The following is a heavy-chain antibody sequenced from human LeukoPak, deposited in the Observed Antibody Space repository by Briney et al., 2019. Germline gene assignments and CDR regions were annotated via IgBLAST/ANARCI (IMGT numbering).Heavy chain of an antibody. V-gene: IGHV4-59*01. CDR2: IYYSGST. CDR1: GGSISSYY. D-gene: IGHD6-19*01. Sequence: PSETLSLTCTVSGGSISSYYWSWIRQPPGKGLEWIGYIYYSGSTNYNPSLKSRVTISVDTSKNQFSLKLSSVTAADTAVYYCARTLADYFDYWGQGTLVTVSS. J-gene: IGHJ4*02. CDR3: ARTLADYFDY.